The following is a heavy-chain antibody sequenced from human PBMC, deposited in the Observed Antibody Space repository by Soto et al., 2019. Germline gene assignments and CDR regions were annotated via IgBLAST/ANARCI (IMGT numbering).Heavy chain of an antibody. CDR2: LSRGGGST. D-gene: IGHD1-1*01. Sequence: EAQLLESGGELVQPGGSLRLSCAASGFTFSSHGMSWVRQAPGKGLEWIAGLSRGGGSTSYADSVKGRFTISRDNSKNTLDLIMNSLRVEDTALYYCAKDGLFRTDGFDIWGQGTMVTVSS. CDR1: GFTFSSHG. V-gene: IGHV3-23*01. J-gene: IGHJ3*02. CDR3: AKDGLFRTDGFDI.